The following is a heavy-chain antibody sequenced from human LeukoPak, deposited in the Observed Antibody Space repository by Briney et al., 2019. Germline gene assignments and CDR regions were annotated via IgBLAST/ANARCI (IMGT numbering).Heavy chain of an antibody. CDR2: ISGSGGDT. J-gene: IGHJ3*02. D-gene: IGHD3-22*01. CDR1: GFTFSSYA. Sequence: GGSLRLSCAASGFTFSSYAMSWVRQAPGKGLVWVSAISGSGGDTYYADSVRGRFTISRDNSKNTVYLQVNSLRAEDTALYYCAKVSRDNSGSDAFDIWGQGTMVTVSS. CDR3: AKVSRDNSGSDAFDI. V-gene: IGHV3-23*01.